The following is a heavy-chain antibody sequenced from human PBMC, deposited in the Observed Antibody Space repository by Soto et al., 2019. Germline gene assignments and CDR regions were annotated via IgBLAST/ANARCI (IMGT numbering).Heavy chain of an antibody. Sequence: QVQLVQSGAEEKKPGASVKVSCKASGYTFNTYALHWVRQAPGQRLEWMGWINAANGDTKYSQKFQGRVTLTTDTAASTAYMELSALRSEDTAFYYFARDRGGSTGWFDPWGQGTLVTVAS. CDR2: INAANGDT. J-gene: IGHJ5*02. V-gene: IGHV1-3*05. CDR1: GYTFNTYA. CDR3: ARDRGGSTGWFDP. D-gene: IGHD3-16*01.